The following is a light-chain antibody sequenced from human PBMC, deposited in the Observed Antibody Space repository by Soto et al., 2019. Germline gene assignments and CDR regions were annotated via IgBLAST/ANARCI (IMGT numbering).Light chain of an antibody. J-gene: IGLJ1*01. CDR2: EVT. Sequence: QSALTQPASVSGSPGQSIAISCSGSSSDLGIYNYVSWYQQHPGKVPKPIIFEVTNRPSGVSNRFSGSKSGNTASLTISGLQAEDEADYYCSPYTTSSTRVFGTGTKVTVL. CDR1: SSDLGIYNY. CDR3: SPYTTSSTRV. V-gene: IGLV2-14*01.